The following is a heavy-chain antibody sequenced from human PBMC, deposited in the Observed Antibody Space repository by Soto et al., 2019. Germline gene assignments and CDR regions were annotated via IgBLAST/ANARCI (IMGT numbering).Heavy chain of an antibody. CDR2: ISYDGSNK. Sequence: SGGSLRLSCAASGFTFSSYGMHWVRQAPGKGLEWVAVISYDGSNKYYADSVKGRFTISRDNSKNTLYLQMNSLRAEDTAVYYCAKEDTAMVGLYYYYYYGMDVWGQGTTVTVSS. D-gene: IGHD5-18*01. CDR3: AKEDTAMVGLYYYYYYGMDV. V-gene: IGHV3-30*18. CDR1: GFTFSSYG. J-gene: IGHJ6*02.